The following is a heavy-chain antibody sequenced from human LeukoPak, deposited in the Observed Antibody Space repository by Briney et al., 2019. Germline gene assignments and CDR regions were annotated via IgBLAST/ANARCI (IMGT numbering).Heavy chain of an antibody. CDR1: GYTFTSYY. D-gene: IGHD2-2*01. Sequence: GASVKVSCKASGYTFTSYYMHWVRQAPGQGLERMGIINPSGGSTSYAQKFQGRVTMTRDTSTSTVYMELSSLRSEDTAVYYCARELFSVWPLFSPASLDYWGQGTLVTVSS. J-gene: IGHJ4*02. CDR3: ARELFSVWPLFSPASLDY. CDR2: INPSGGST. V-gene: IGHV1-46*01.